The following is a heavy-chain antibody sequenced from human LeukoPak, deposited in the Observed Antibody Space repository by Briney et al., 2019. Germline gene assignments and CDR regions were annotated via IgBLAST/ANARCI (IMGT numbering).Heavy chain of an antibody. CDR1: GGSIKSYY. D-gene: IGHD4/OR15-4a*01. Sequence: SETLSLTCTVSGGSIKSYYWTWIRQPAGKGLEWIGRIYSTGTTNYSPSLKSRVTMSVDTSKKQFSLKLNSVTAADTAVYYCARNPHYGGPDYWGQGTLVTVSS. CDR3: ARNPHYGGPDY. V-gene: IGHV4-4*07. J-gene: IGHJ4*02. CDR2: IYSTGTT.